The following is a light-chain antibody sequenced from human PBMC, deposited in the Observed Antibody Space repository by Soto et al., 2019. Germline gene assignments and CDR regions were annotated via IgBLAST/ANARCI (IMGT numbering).Light chain of an antibody. CDR1: NSDVGTYSI. CDR3: CSYAGRSTYV. V-gene: IGLV2-23*02. CDR2: EVS. Sequence: QSVLTQPASVSGSPGQSITISCAGSNSDVGTYSIVSWYQQHPGKAPKLMIYEVSKRPSGVSDRFSGSKSGKTASLTISGLQAEDEADYYCCSYAGRSTYVFGPGTKV. J-gene: IGLJ1*01.